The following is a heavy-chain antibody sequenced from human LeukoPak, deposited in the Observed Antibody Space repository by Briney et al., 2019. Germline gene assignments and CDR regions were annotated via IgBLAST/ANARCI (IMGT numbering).Heavy chain of an antibody. J-gene: IGHJ4*02. CDR2: ISDDGTNK. V-gene: IGHV3-30*18. D-gene: IGHD3-10*01. CDR1: GFSFSTYG. CDR3: AKGPNSSGGFYFDN. Sequence: GRSLRLSCAASGFSFSTYGMNWVRQGPGKGLGWVAVISDDGTNKYYADSVKGRCTISRDNSKNALYLEMNSLRAEDTAVYYCAKGPNSSGGFYFDNWGQGTLVTVSS.